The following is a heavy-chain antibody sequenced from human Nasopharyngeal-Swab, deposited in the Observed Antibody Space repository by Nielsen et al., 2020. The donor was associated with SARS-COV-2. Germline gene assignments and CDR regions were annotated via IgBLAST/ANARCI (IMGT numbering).Heavy chain of an antibody. CDR2: IIPIFGTA. D-gene: IGHD3-3*01. V-gene: IGHV1-69*13. J-gene: IGHJ3*02. CDR3: ARGITILHAFDI. CDR1: GGSISSYA. Sequence: SAKVSCKASGGSISSYAISWVRQAPGQGLEWMGGIIPIFGTANYAQKFQGKVTITADESTSTAYMELSSLRSEDTAVYYCARGITILHAFDIWGQGTMVTVSS.